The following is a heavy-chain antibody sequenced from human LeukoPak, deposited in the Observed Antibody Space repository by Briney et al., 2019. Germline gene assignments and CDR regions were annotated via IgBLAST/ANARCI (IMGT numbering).Heavy chain of an antibody. J-gene: IGHJ4*02. CDR3: ARFTYSYGTH. CDR2: SSYSGSP. Sequence: PSETLSLTCTVSGGSISSSSYYWAWIRQPPGKGLEWIGSSSYSGSPYYNPSLKSRVTISVDTSQNQFSLKLSSVTAADTAVYYCARFTYSYGTHWGQGTLVTVSS. D-gene: IGHD5-18*01. V-gene: IGHV4-39*07. CDR1: GGSISSSSYY.